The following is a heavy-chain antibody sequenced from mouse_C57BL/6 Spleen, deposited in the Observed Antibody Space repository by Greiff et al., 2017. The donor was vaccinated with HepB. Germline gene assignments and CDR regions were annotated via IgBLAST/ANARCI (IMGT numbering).Heavy chain of an antibody. V-gene: IGHV1-80*01. J-gene: IGHJ4*01. CDR2: IYPGDGDT. D-gene: IGHD1-1*01. Sequence: VQLQQSGAELVKPGASVKISCKASGYAFSSYWMNWVKQRPGKGLEWIGQIYPGDGDTNYNGKFKGKATLTADKSSSTAYMQLSSLTSEDSAVYFCARSEIYYYGSSEYYYAMDYWGQGTSVTVSS. CDR3: ARSEIYYYGSSEYYYAMDY. CDR1: GYAFSSYW.